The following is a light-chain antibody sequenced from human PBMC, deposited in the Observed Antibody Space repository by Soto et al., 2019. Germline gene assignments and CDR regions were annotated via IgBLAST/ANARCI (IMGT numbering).Light chain of an antibody. Sequence: QSVLTQPPSASGSPGQSVTISCTGTSSDVGGYNYVSRYQQHPGKAPKVMTYEVSKRPSGVPDRFSGSKSGNTASLTVSGLQAEDEADYYCSSYAGSRNDVFGTGTKLTVL. CDR2: EVS. CDR1: SSDVGGYNY. CDR3: SSYAGSRNDV. J-gene: IGLJ1*01. V-gene: IGLV2-8*01.